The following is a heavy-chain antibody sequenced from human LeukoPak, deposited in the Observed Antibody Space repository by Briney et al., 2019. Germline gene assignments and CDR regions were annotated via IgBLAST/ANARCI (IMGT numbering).Heavy chain of an antibody. D-gene: IGHD4-17*01. CDR2: IIPIFGTA. J-gene: IGHJ4*02. Sequence: SVKVSCKASGYTFTSYGISWVRQAPGQGLEWMGGIIPIFGTANYAQKFQGRVTITADESTSTAYMELSSLRSEDTAVYYCARGGDTVTYLDYWGQGTLVTVSS. CDR1: GYTFTSYG. CDR3: ARGGDTVTYLDY. V-gene: IGHV1-69*13.